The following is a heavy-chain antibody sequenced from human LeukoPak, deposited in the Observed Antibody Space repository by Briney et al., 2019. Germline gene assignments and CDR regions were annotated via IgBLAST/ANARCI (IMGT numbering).Heavy chain of an antibody. D-gene: IGHD2-15*01. CDR1: GGSISSYY. V-gene: IGHV4-34*01. Sequence: SETLSLTCTVSGGSISSYYWSWIRQPPGKGLEWIGEINHSGSTNYNPSLKSRVTISVDTSKNQFSLKLSSVTAADTAVYYCARGTGVRMSIDYWGQGTLVTVSS. J-gene: IGHJ4*02. CDR2: INHSGST. CDR3: ARGTGVRMSIDY.